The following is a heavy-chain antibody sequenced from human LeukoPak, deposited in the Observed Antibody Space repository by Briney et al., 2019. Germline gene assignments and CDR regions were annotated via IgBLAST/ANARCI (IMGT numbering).Heavy chain of an antibody. CDR2: IRSSGDMI. CDR3: VRDPDALDY. J-gene: IGHJ4*02. Sequence: GGSLRLSCAASGFTFSSYAMSWVRQAPGKGLEWVSYIRSSGDMIYYADSVKGRFTISRDNAKNSVYLQMNSLRDEDTAVYYCVRDPDALDYWGQGTQVTVSS. CDR1: GFTFSSYA. V-gene: IGHV3-48*02.